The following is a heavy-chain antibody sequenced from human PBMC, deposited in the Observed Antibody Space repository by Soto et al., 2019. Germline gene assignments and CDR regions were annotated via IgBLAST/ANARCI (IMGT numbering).Heavy chain of an antibody. Sequence: EVQLVESGGDLVKPGGSLRLSCAASGFTFTNAWMTWVRQAPGKGLEWVGRIKNNTDGGALEYAAPLKDRITISRDDSRSTLYLQLNSLKPEDTAVYYCATRPAPYYADWSLDYWGQGTLVTVSS. J-gene: IGHJ4*02. CDR3: ATRPAPYYADWSLDY. D-gene: IGHD3-16*01. CDR2: IKNNTDGGAL. V-gene: IGHV3-15*01. CDR1: GFTFTNAW.